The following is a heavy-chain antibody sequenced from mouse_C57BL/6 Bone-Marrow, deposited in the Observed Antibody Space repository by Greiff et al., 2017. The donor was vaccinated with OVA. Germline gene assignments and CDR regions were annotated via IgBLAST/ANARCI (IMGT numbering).Heavy chain of an antibody. Sequence: QVQLQQSGPELVKPGASVKISCKASGYAFSSSWMNWVKQRPGKGLEWIGRIYPGDGDTNYNGKFKGKATLTADKSSSTAYMQLSSLTSEDSAVYFCARSLTAQATSWFAYWGQGTLVTVSA. D-gene: IGHD3-2*02. CDR1: GYAFSSSW. V-gene: IGHV1-82*01. CDR3: ARSLTAQATSWFAY. CDR2: IYPGDGDT. J-gene: IGHJ3*01.